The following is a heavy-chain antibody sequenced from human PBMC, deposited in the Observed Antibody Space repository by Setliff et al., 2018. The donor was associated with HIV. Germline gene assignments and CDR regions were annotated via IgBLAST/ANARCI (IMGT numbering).Heavy chain of an antibody. V-gene: IGHV3-21*01. D-gene: IGHD3-16*02. Sequence: PGGSLRLSCAASGFTFSNYSMNWVRQTPGKGLEWVSSISASATYIYYADSVKGRFTISRDNSKNTQYLQMNSLRAEDTAVYYCARIYNYVWGTYRNFDYWGQGTLVTVSS. CDR3: ARIYNYVWGTYRNFDY. CDR2: ISASATYI. J-gene: IGHJ4*02. CDR1: GFTFSNYS.